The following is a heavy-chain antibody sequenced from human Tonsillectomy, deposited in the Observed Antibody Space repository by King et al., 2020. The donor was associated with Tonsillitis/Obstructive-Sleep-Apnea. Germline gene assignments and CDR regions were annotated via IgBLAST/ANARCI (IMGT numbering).Heavy chain of an antibody. V-gene: IGHV3-23*04. CDR1: GFTFSSYA. D-gene: IGHD3-10*01. CDR2: ISGSGGST. J-gene: IGHJ6*03. CDR3: AKDGGYYYGSESYYESLAYYYMDV. Sequence: VQLVESGGGLVQPGGSLRLSCAASGFTFSSYAMSWVRQAPGKGLEWVSAISGSGGSTYYADSVKGRFTISRDNSKNTLYLQMNSLRSEDTAVYYCAKDGGYYYGSESYYESLAYYYMDVWGKVPTVTVSS.